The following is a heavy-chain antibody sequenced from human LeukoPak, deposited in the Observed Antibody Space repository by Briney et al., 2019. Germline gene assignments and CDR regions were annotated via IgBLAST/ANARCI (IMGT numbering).Heavy chain of an antibody. D-gene: IGHD4-17*01. J-gene: IGHJ2*01. V-gene: IGHV3-7*03. Sequence: GGSLRLSCAASGFTFSNYWMSWVRQAPGKGLEWVANIKQDGSEKYYVDSVKGRFTISRDNAKNSLYLQMNSLRAEDTAVYYCARRTANTVTTVEWYFDLWGRGTLVTVSS. CDR1: GFTFSNYW. CDR3: ARRTANTVTTVEWYFDL. CDR2: IKQDGSEK.